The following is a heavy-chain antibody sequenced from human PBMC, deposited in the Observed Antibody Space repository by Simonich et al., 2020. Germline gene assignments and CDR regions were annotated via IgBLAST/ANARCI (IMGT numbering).Heavy chain of an antibody. J-gene: IGHJ5*02. D-gene: IGHD7-27*01. Sequence: QVQLVESGGGVVQPGRSLSLSCAASGFPFSSYAMHWVRRAPGKGVGGVAVISYDGSNKYYADSVKGRFTISRDNSKNTLYLQMNSRRAEDTAVYYCARDRNWGWFDPWGQGTLVTVSS. CDR2: ISYDGSNK. V-gene: IGHV3-30*07. CDR1: GFPFSSYA. CDR3: ARDRNWGWFDP.